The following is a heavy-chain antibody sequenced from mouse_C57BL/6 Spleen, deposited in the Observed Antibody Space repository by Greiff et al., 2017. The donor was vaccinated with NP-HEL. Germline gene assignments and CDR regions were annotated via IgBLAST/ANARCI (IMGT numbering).Heavy chain of an antibody. CDR3: AKAYYSNLYAMDY. CDR1: GYTFTSYW. D-gene: IGHD2-5*01. Sequence: VQLQQSGAELVRPGSSVKLSCKASGYTFTSYWMDWVKQRPGQGLEWIGNIYPSDSETHYNQKFKDKATLTVDKSSSTAYMQLSSLTSEDSAVYYCAKAYYSNLYAMDYWGQGTSVTVSS. CDR2: IYPSDSET. V-gene: IGHV1-61*01. J-gene: IGHJ4*01.